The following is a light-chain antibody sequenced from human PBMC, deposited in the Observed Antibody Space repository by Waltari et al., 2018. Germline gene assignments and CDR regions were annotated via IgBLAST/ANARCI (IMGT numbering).Light chain of an antibody. V-gene: IGLV2-11*01. J-gene: IGLJ6*01. Sequence: QAALTQPHSVSGSPGQSVTISCTGTSSDIGGYNYVSWYQQHPGTAPKLMIYEVSKRPSGVSDRFSGSKSGNTASLTISGLQAEDEADYYCCSYAGSYTFDVFGSGTKLTVL. CDR2: EVS. CDR1: SSDIGGYNY. CDR3: CSYAGSYTFDV.